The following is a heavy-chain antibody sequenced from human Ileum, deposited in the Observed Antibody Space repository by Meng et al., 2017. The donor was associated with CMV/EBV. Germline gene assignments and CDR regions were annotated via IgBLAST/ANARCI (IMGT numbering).Heavy chain of an antibody. CDR2: IWYDGSNK. Sequence: GESLKISCAASGFTFSSYGMHWVRQAPGKGLEWVAVIWYDGSNKYYADSVKGRFTISRDNSKNTLYLQMNSLRVEDTAVYYCAKDKGAPYYYYGMDVWGQGTTVTVSS. CDR3: AKDKGAPYYYYGMDV. CDR1: GFTFSSYG. V-gene: IGHV3-33*06. J-gene: IGHJ6*02. D-gene: IGHD3-16*01.